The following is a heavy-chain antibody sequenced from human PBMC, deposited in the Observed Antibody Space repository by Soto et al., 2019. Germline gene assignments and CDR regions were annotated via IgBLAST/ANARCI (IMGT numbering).Heavy chain of an antibody. CDR3: ATRTLENYGGREPFSFYFDY. CDR2: FDPEDGET. J-gene: IGHJ4*02. V-gene: IGHV1-24*01. CDR1: GYTLTELS. D-gene: IGHD4-17*01. Sequence: AASVKVSCKVSGYTLTELSMHWVRQAPGKGLEWMGGFDPEDGETIYAQKFQGRVTMTEDTSTDTAYMELSSLRSEDTAVYYCATRTLENYGGREPFSFYFDYWGQGTLVTVSS.